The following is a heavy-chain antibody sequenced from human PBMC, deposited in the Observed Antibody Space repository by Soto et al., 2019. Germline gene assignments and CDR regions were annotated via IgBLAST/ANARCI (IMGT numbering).Heavy chain of an antibody. V-gene: IGHV1-8*01. Sequence: QVQLVQSGAEVKKPGASVKVSCKASGYTFTGYDINWVRQATGQGLEWMGWMNPNSGNTGYAQKFQGRVTMTRNTARRTAYMELSSVRAEDTAVCYCATEKTSYGMDVWGQGTTVTVSS. J-gene: IGHJ6*02. CDR2: MNPNSGNT. CDR1: GYTFTGYD. CDR3: ATEKTSYGMDV.